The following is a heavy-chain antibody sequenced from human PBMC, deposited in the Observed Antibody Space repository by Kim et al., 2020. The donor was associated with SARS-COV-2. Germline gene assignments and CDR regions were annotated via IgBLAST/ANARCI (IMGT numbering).Heavy chain of an antibody. V-gene: IGHV3-49*04. CDR1: GFTFGDYA. CDR3: TRDAYYDFWSGYPTLDY. Sequence: GGSLRLSCTASGFTFGDYAMSWVRQAPGKGLEWVGFIRSKAYGGTTEYAASVKGRFTISRDDSKSIAYLQMNSLKTEDTAVYYCTRDAYYDFWSGYPTLDYWGQGTLVTVSS. J-gene: IGHJ4*02. CDR2: IRSKAYGGTT. D-gene: IGHD3-3*01.